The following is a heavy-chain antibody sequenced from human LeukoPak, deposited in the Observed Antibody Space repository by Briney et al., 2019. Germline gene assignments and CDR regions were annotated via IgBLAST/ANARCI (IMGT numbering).Heavy chain of an antibody. J-gene: IGHJ4*02. CDR1: GFTVSDYY. CDR3: ARDGYGALRFDC. D-gene: IGHD4/OR15-4a*01. V-gene: IGHV3-11*06. CDR2: LSSSGSHT. Sequence: GGSLRLSCAASGFTVSDYYMSWIRQAPGKGLEWISYLSSSGSHTNFADSVEGRFTISRDNAKNPLYLQMNSLRVEDTAVYYCARDGYGALRFDCWGQGTLVTVSS.